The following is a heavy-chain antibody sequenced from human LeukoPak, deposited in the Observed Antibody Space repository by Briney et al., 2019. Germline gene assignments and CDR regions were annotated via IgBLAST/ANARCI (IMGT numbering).Heavy chain of an antibody. Sequence: DPSETLSLTCTVSGDSISSYYWSWIRQSAGTGLEWIGRIYGSGITDYNPSLKSRVTMSLDTSRKQFSLRLTSVTAADTAVYYCARLKFYDSTGYSPGYYMDVWGKGTTVSVFS. J-gene: IGHJ6*03. CDR3: ARLKFYDSTGYSPGYYMDV. V-gene: IGHV4-4*07. D-gene: IGHD3-22*01. CDR1: GDSISSYY. CDR2: IYGSGIT.